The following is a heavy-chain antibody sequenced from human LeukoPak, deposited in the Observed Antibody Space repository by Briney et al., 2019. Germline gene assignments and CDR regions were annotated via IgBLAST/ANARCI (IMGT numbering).Heavy chain of an antibody. Sequence: GASVNVSCQASGGTFSSYAISWVRQAPGQGLEWMGIINPSGGSTSYAQKFQGRVTMTRDMSTSTVYMELSSLRSEDTAVYYCARESPLVGCSGGSCYNAFDIWGQGTMVTVSS. J-gene: IGHJ3*02. CDR3: ARESPLVGCSGGSCYNAFDI. D-gene: IGHD2-15*01. CDR1: GGTFSSYA. V-gene: IGHV1-46*01. CDR2: INPSGGST.